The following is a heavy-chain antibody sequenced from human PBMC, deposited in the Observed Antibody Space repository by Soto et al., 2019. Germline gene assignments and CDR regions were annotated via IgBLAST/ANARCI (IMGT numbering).Heavy chain of an antibody. CDR3: ARTYYLFYYYMDV. J-gene: IGHJ6*03. D-gene: IGHD3-10*01. V-gene: IGHV3-33*01. CDR1: GFTFSSYG. CDR2: TWYDGNNK. Sequence: GGSLRLSCAASGFTFSSYGFHWVRQAPGKGLEWVAVTWYDGNNKYYADSVKGRFTISRDNSKSTVYLQMNSLRAEDTAVYYCARTYYLFYYYMDVWGKGTTVTVSS.